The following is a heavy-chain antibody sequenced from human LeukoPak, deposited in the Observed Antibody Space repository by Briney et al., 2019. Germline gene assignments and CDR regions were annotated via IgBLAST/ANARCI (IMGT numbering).Heavy chain of an antibody. Sequence: IPSETLSLTCTVSGGSISSYYWSWIRQPPGKGLEWIGYIYYSGSTNYNPSLKSRVTISVDTSKNQFSLKLSSVTAADTAVYYCAREAGRGYYYDSSGFDYWGQGTLVTVPS. V-gene: IGHV4-59*01. CDR1: GGSISSYY. CDR3: AREAGRGYYYDSSGFDY. J-gene: IGHJ4*02. D-gene: IGHD3-22*01. CDR2: IYYSGST.